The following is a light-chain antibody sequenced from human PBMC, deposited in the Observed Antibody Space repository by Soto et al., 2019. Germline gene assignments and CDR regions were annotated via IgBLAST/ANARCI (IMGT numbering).Light chain of an antibody. CDR1: PTIVNY. J-gene: IGKJ5*01. Sequence: DIQVTQSPPSLSAAVGDRVTISCRSSPTIVNYLTWYQHKPWKAPKLLVYSASTLQSGVPSRFRGSGSGTDFTLTIISLQPDDFATCSCQQSYVNSITFGQGTRLAI. CDR2: SAS. CDR3: QQSYVNSIT. V-gene: IGKV1-39*01.